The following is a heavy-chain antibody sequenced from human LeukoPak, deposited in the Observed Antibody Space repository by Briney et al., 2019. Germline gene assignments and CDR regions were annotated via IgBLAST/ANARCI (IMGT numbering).Heavy chain of an antibody. CDR3: ARERGYSYGYGDY. D-gene: IGHD5-18*01. V-gene: IGHV3-21*01. J-gene: IGHJ4*02. Sequence: PGGSLRLSCAASGFTFSSYNMNWVRQAPGKGLEWVSSISSSSSYIYYADSVKGRFTISRDNAKNSLYLQMNSLRAKDTAVYYCARERGYSYGYGDYRGQGTLVTVSS. CDR2: ISSSSSYI. CDR1: GFTFSSYN.